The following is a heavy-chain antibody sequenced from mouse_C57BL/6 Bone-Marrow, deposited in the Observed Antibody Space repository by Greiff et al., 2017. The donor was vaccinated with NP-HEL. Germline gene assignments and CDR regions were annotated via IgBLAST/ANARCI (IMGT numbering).Heavy chain of an antibody. J-gene: IGHJ2*01. Sequence: VQLQQSGAELVKPGASVKMSCKASGYTFTTYPIEWVKQNHGKSLEWIGNFHPSNDDTEYNEKFKNKATLTVEKSSSTVYLELSRLTSDDTSVYYGARGGNYWYYFDYWGQGTTLTGSS. CDR3: ARGGNYWYYFDY. V-gene: IGHV1-47*01. CDR1: GYTFTTYP. CDR2: FHPSNDDT. D-gene: IGHD2-1*01.